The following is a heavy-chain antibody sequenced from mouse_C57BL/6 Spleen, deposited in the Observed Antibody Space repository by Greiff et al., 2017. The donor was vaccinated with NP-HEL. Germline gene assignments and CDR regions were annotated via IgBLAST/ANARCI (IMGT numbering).Heavy chain of an antibody. Sequence: DVQLVESGGDLVKPGGSLKLSCAASGFTFSSYGMSWVRQTPDKRLEWVATISSGGSYTYYPDSVKGRFTISRDNAKNTLYLQMSSLKSEDTAMYYCARQWERRYFDVWGTGTTVTVSS. CDR3: ARQWERRYFDV. J-gene: IGHJ1*03. CDR1: GFTFSSYG. V-gene: IGHV5-6*01. CDR2: ISSGGSYT. D-gene: IGHD4-1*01.